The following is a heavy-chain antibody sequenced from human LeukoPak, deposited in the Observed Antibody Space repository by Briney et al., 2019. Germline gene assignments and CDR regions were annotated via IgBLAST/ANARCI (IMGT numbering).Heavy chain of an antibody. Sequence: GGSLRLSCVGSGFTFSDAWMTWVCQAPGKGLEWVGRIKSKIDGGTIDYAEPVKGRFTISRDDSRNTLYLQMSSLKTEDTAVYYCTSRRQDGWWGQGTLVTVS. V-gene: IGHV3-15*01. CDR3: TSRRQDGW. J-gene: IGHJ4*02. D-gene: IGHD2-15*01. CDR1: GFTFSDAW. CDR2: IKSKIDGGTI.